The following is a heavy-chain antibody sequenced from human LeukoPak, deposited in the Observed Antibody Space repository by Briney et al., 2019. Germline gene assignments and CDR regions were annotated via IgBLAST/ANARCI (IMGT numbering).Heavy chain of an antibody. V-gene: IGHV3-9*01. Sequence: GRSLRLSCAASGFTFDDYAMHWVRQAPGKGLEWVSGISWNSGNIGYADSVKGRFTISRDNAKNSLYLQMNSLRAEDTALYYCAKTAGGLERPFDYRGQGTLVTVSS. D-gene: IGHD1-1*01. J-gene: IGHJ4*02. CDR2: ISWNSGNI. CDR3: AKTAGGLERPFDY. CDR1: GFTFDDYA.